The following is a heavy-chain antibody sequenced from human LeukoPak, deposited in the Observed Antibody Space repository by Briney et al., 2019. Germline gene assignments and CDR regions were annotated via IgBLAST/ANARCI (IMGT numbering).Heavy chain of an antibody. Sequence: PSETLSLTCAVYGGSFSGYYRSWIRQPPGKGLEWIGEINHSGSTNYNPSLKSRVTISVDTSKNQFSLKLSSVTAADTAVYYCARGLVPDEVFGELSPPKYYFDYWGQGTLVTVSS. D-gene: IGHD3-10*01. V-gene: IGHV4-34*01. J-gene: IGHJ4*02. CDR3: ARGLVPDEVFGELSPPKYYFDY. CDR1: GGSFSGYY. CDR2: INHSGST.